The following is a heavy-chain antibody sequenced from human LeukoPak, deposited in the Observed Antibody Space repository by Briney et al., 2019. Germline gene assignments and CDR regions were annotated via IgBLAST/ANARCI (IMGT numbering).Heavy chain of an antibody. CDR3: ARVSLITFGGPFDY. CDR1: GGSIRSGDYY. CDR2: IYYSGST. Sequence: PSETLSLTXTVSGGSIRSGDYYWSWIRQPPGKGLEWIGYIYYSGSTYYNPSLKSRVTISVDTSKNQFSLKLSSVTAADTAVYYCARVSLITFGGPFDYWGQGTLVTVSS. D-gene: IGHD3-16*01. V-gene: IGHV4-30-4*08. J-gene: IGHJ4*02.